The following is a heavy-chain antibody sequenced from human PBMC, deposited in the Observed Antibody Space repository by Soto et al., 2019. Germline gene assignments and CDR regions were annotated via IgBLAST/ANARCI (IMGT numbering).Heavy chain of an antibody. D-gene: IGHD3-3*01. V-gene: IGHV3-23*01. CDR3: AKGGSFDFWSGYASNTPFDP. CDR1: GITFSSYA. J-gene: IGHJ5*02. CDR2: LSGRGGSN. Sequence: EVQLLESGGGLVQPGGSLRLSCAASGITFSSYAMTWVRQAPGKGLEWVSALSGRGGSNYYADSVKGRFTISRDHSKITLSLQMDGLRAEDTAVYYCAKGGSFDFWSGYASNTPFDPWGQGTLVTVSS.